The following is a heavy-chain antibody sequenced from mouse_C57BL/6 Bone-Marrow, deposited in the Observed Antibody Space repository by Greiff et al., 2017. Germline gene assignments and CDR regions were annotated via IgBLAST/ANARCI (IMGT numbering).Heavy chain of an antibody. J-gene: IGHJ2*01. CDR2: IDPSDSYT. Sequence: QVQLQQPGAELVMPGASVKLSCKASGYTFTSYWMHWVKQRPGQGLEWIGEIDPSDSYTNYNQKFKGKSTLTVDKSSSTAYMQLSSLTSEDSAVYYFAREDYYGSSYLDYWGQGTTLTVSS. CDR3: AREDYYGSSYLDY. V-gene: IGHV1-69*01. CDR1: GYTFTSYW. D-gene: IGHD1-1*01.